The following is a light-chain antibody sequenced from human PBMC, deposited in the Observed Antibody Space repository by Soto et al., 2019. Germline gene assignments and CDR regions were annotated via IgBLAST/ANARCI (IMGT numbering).Light chain of an antibody. CDR2: DVT. V-gene: IGLV2-14*03. CDR1: SSEVGGYNY. CDR3: SSYTSSNPRV. J-gene: IGLJ3*02. Sequence: QSALTQPASVSGSPGQSITISCTGTSSEVGGYNYVSWYQQHPGKAPKVMIYDVTNRPSGVSNRFSGSKSGNTASLTISGLKAEYEAEYYCSSYTSSNPRVFGGGTKLTVL.